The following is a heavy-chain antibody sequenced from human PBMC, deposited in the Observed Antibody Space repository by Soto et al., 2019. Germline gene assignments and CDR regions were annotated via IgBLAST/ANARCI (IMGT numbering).Heavy chain of an antibody. V-gene: IGHV1-2*02. Sequence: GASVKVSCKASGYTLTGYYMHWVRQAPGQGLEWMGWSNPNSGGTNYAQKFQGRVTMTRDTSISTAYMELSRLRSDDTAVSYCARGVGATNYFDYWGQGTPVTVCS. CDR1: GYTLTGYY. D-gene: IGHD1-26*01. CDR2: SNPNSGGT. J-gene: IGHJ4*02. CDR3: ARGVGATNYFDY.